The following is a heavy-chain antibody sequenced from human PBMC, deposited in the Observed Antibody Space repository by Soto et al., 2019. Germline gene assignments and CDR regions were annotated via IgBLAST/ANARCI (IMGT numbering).Heavy chain of an antibody. Sequence: PSETLSLTCTVSGGSISSSSYYRVWIRQPPGKGLEWIGSIYYSGTTYYNPSLKSRVTISVDTSKNQFSLKLRSVTAADTAVYYCARQSPDYLGSVGWFDPWGQGTLVTVSS. D-gene: IGHD1-26*01. V-gene: IGHV4-39*01. CDR1: GGSISSSSYY. CDR3: ARQSPDYLGSVGWFDP. J-gene: IGHJ5*02. CDR2: IYYSGTT.